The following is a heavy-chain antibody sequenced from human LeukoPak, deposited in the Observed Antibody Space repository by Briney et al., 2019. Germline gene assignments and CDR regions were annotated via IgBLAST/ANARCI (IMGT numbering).Heavy chain of an antibody. D-gene: IGHD2-15*01. CDR2: IRNKANSYTT. CDR3: ARDYFSRAAVLGYFDL. Sequence: GGSLRLSCAASGFTFSDHYMDWVRQAAGKGLEWVGRIRNKANSYTTEYAASVKGRFTISRDDSKNSLYLQMNSLKTEDTAVYYCARDYFSRAAVLGYFDLWGRGTLVTVSS. V-gene: IGHV3-72*01. CDR1: GFTFSDHY. J-gene: IGHJ2*01.